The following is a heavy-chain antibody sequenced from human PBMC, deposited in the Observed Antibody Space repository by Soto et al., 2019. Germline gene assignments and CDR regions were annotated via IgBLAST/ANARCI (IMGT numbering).Heavy chain of an antibody. CDR3: AKDISSGWYWYYGMDV. V-gene: IGHV3-9*01. J-gene: IGHJ6*02. CDR2: ISWNSGSI. D-gene: IGHD6-19*01. CDR1: GFTFYDYA. Sequence: GGSLRLSCAASGFTFYDYAMHWVRQAPGKGLEWVSGISWNSGSIGYADSVKGRFTISRDNAKNSLYLQMNSLRAEDTALYYCAKDISSGWYWYYGMDVWGQGTTVTVS.